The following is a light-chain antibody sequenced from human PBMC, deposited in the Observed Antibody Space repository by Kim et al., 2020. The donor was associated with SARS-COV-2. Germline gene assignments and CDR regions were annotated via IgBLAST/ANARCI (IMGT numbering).Light chain of an antibody. CDR1: SGHSSDA. Sequence: ASSKRTCTMGSGHSSDAIAWHQQQQEKGRRYLIKLNSDGSNSKGGGIPDRFSGSSAGAARYLTISSLQSEDEADYYCQTWGTGFVVFGGGTQLTVL. V-gene: IGLV4-69*01. CDR3: QTWGTGFVV. CDR2: LNSDGSN. J-gene: IGLJ2*01.